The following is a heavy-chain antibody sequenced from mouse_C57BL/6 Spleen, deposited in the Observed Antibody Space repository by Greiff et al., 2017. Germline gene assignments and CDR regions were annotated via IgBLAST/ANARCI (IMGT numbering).Heavy chain of an antibody. CDR2: ISSGGDYI. CDR1: GFTFSSYA. J-gene: IGHJ2*01. D-gene: IGHD2-5*01. CDR3: TREDYSNYFDD. Sequence: VMLVESGEGLVKPGGSLKLSCAASGFTFSSYAMSWVRQTPEKRLEWVAYISSGGDYIYYADPVKGRFTISRDNARNTLYLQMSSLKAEDTAMYYCTREDYSNYFDDWGQGTTLTVSS. V-gene: IGHV5-9-1*02.